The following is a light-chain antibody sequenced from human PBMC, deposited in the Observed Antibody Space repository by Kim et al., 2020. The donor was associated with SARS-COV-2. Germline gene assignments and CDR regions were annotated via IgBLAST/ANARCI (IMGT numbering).Light chain of an antibody. CDR1: KLGDKY. V-gene: IGLV3-1*01. CDR3: QAWDSSTVV. CDR2: QDS. Sequence: SVSPEQTASITCSGDKLGDKYACWYQQKPGQSPVLVIYQDSKRPSGIPERFSGSNSGNTATLTIGGTQAMDEADYYCQAWDSSTVVFGGGTQLTVL. J-gene: IGLJ2*01.